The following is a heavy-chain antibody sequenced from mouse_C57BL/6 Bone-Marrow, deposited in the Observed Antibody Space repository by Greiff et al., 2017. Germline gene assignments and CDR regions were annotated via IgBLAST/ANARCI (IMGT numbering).Heavy chain of an antibody. CDR3: ARPGIITTVVAPFDY. V-gene: IGHV1-26*01. CDR2: INPNNGGT. J-gene: IGHJ2*01. Sequence: EVQLQQSGPELVKPGASVKISCKASGYTFTDYYMNWVKQSHGKSLEWIGDINPNNGGTSYNQKFKGKATLTVDKSSSTAYMELRSLTSEDSAVYYCARPGIITTVVAPFDYWGQGTTRTVSS. D-gene: IGHD1-1*01. CDR1: GYTFTDYY.